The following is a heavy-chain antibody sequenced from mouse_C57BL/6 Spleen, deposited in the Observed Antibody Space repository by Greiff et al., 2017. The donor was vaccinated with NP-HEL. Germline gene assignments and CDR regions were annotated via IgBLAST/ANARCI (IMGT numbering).Heavy chain of an antibody. CDR3: ARGDGYDLKFAC. Sequence: VQLQQPGAELVKPGASVKLSCTASGFTFTDYYMHWVKQRPEQGLEWIGMIDPDDGETKYDQKFQGKATLTADKSSNTAYLQLSSLTSEDTAVYYCARGDGYDLKFACWGTGTLVTVSA. CDR1: GFTFTDYY. V-gene: IGHV14-2*01. D-gene: IGHD2-2*01. CDR2: IDPDDGET. J-gene: IGHJ3*01.